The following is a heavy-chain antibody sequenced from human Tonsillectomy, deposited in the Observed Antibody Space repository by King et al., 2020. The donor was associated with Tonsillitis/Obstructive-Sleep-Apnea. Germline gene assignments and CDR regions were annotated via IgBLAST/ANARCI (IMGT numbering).Heavy chain of an antibody. CDR1: GGSISSYY. D-gene: IGHD3-3*01. V-gene: IGHV4-59*01. Sequence: VQLQESGPGLVKPSETLSLTCTVSGGSISSYYWSWIRQPPGKGLEWIGYIYYSGSTNYNPSLKSRVTISVDTSKNQFSLKLSSVTAADTAGYYCARAVYYDFWSGYSDLDAFDIWGQGTMVTVSS. CDR2: IYYSGST. CDR3: ARAVYYDFWSGYSDLDAFDI. J-gene: IGHJ3*02.